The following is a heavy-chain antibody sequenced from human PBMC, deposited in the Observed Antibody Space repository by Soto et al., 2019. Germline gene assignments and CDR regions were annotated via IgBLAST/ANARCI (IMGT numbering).Heavy chain of an antibody. V-gene: IGHV3-23*01. D-gene: IGHD2-15*01. Sequence: GGSLRLSCAASGFTFNNYVMSWVRQAPGKGLEWVSAISGSGGSTTYPDAVKGRFTVSRDNSKSTLFLQMNSLRAEDTAIYYCAKSSVVVARSPRPFDHWGQGTLVTVSS. CDR1: GFTFNNYV. J-gene: IGHJ4*02. CDR2: ISGSGGST. CDR3: AKSSVVVARSPRPFDH.